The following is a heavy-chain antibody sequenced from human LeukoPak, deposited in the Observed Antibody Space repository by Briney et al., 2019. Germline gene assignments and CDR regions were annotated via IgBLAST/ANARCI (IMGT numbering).Heavy chain of an antibody. V-gene: IGHV3-30-3*01. Sequence: GGSLRLSCAASGFTFNSYAMHWVRQAPGKGLEWVAVISYDGSKKYHADSVKGRFTISRDNSKNTLSLQMNSLRAEDTAVYYCIRGTVGAPGNDYWGQGTLVTVFS. D-gene: IGHD1-26*01. J-gene: IGHJ4*02. CDR3: IRGTVGAPGNDY. CDR1: GFTFNSYA. CDR2: ISYDGSKK.